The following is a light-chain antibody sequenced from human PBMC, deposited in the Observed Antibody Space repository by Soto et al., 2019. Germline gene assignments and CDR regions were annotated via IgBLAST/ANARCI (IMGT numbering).Light chain of an antibody. J-gene: IGLJ1*01. Sequence: QSVLTQPPSASGSPGQSVTISCTGTKNDIGVYDFVSWYQHHPGKAPRLIIYEVVQRPSGVPDGFSGSKSGNTASLTVSGLQAADEADYFCKSYAGSNTYVFGSGTKLTVL. CDR1: KNDIGVYDF. CDR3: KSYAGSNTYV. CDR2: EVV. V-gene: IGLV2-8*01.